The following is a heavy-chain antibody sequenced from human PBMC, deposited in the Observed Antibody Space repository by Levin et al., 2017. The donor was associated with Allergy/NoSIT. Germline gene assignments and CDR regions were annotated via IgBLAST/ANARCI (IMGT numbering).Heavy chain of an antibody. CDR2: IKGKSNGGTA. Sequence: SCAASGFTFSNAWMNWVRQAPGKGLEWVGRIKGKSNGGTADYGAPVKGRFTISRDDSKNTLYLQMDSLKIEDTAMYYCTAVSSEWKSDYWGQGTLVTVSS. D-gene: IGHD3-3*01. CDR3: TAVSSEWKSDY. V-gene: IGHV3-15*07. J-gene: IGHJ4*02. CDR1: GFTFSNAW.